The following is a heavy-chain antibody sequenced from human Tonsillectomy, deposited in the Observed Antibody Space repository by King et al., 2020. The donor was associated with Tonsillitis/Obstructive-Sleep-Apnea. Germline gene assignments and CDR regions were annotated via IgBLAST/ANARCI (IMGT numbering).Heavy chain of an antibody. Sequence: VQLVESGGGVVQPGRSLRLSCAASGFTFSDYAFHWVRQAPGKGLEWVAVISYHGRNDYYADSVKGRFTISRDISKNTLFLQMNSLRPEDTAVYYCARPFRLIYYYMDVWGKGTTVTVSS. CDR1: GFTFSDYA. V-gene: IGHV3-30*01. CDR3: ARPFRLIYYYMDV. CDR2: ISYHGRND. J-gene: IGHJ6*03.